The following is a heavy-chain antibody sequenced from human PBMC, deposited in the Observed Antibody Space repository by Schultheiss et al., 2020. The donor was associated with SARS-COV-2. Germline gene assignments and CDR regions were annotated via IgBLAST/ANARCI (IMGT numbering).Heavy chain of an antibody. Sequence: ASVKVSCKASGYTFSSHGMHWVRQAPGQGLEWMGIINPSGGSTSYAQKFQGRVTMTRDTSTSTVYMELSSLRSEDTAVYYCARSGAPGGVMYYWGQGTLVTVSS. CDR1: GYTFSSHG. CDR2: INPSGGST. CDR3: ARSGAPGGVMYY. J-gene: IGHJ4*02. D-gene: IGHD3-16*01. V-gene: IGHV1-46*01.